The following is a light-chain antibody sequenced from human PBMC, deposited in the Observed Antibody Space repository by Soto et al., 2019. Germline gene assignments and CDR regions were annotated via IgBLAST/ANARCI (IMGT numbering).Light chain of an antibody. CDR2: GAS. CDR1: QSVSNN. V-gene: IGKV3-15*01. CDR3: QHYYNWPRT. J-gene: IGKJ1*01. Sequence: EIVMTQTPATPSVSPGERATLSCRASQSVSNNLAWYQQKPGQAPSPLIYGASTRATGIPARFSGSGSGTEFTLTISSLQSEDFAVYYCQHYYNWPRTFGQGTKVEIK.